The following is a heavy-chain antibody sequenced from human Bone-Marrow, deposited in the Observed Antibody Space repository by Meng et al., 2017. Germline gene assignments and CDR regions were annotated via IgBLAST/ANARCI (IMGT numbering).Heavy chain of an antibody. V-gene: IGHV4-34*01. CDR1: GGSFSGYY. D-gene: IGHD1-26*01. J-gene: IGHJ4*02. Sequence: QVQLQQWGAGLLKPSETLSLTCAVYGGSFSGYYWSWIRQPPGKGLEWIGEIYHSGSTNYNPSLKSRVTISVDKSKNQFSLKLSSVTAADTAVYYCARVLGSGSYPDYWGQGTLVTVS. CDR2: IYHSGST. CDR3: ARVLGSGSYPDY.